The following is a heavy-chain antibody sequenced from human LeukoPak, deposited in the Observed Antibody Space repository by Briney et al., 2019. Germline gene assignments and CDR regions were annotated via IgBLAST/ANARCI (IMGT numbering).Heavy chain of an antibody. CDR3: ARDVRTVTTSGRRDAFDI. CDR1: GYTFTSYG. V-gene: IGHV1-18*01. D-gene: IGHD4-17*01. J-gene: IGHJ3*02. CDR2: ISAYNSNT. Sequence: ASVKVSCKASGYTFTSYGINWVRPAPGQGLAGVGWISAYNSNTHYAQKLQGRVTMTTDTSTSTAYMELRSLRSDDTAVYYWARDVRTVTTSGRRDAFDIWGQGTMVTVSS.